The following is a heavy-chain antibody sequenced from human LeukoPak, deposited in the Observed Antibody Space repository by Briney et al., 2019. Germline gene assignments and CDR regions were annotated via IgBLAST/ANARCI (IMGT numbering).Heavy chain of an antibody. J-gene: IGHJ3*02. V-gene: IGHV4-59*08. CDR2: IYHTGDT. Sequence: PSETLSLTCTVSGDSISSYYWSWIRQPPGKGLEWIGYIYHTGDTNSNPSLKSRVTISIDTSKNQFSLKLSSVTAADTAVYYCARHRVERYFIGPPDDAFDIWGQGTMVTVSS. D-gene: IGHD3-9*01. CDR3: ARHRVERYFIGPPDDAFDI. CDR1: GDSISSYY.